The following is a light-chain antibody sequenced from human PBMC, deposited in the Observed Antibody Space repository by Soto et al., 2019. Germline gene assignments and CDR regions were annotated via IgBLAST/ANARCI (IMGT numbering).Light chain of an antibody. CDR3: QQSFGPPYP. V-gene: IGKV1-39*01. J-gene: IGKJ2*01. Sequence: DIQMTQSPSSLSASVGDRVTITCRASQSLGRRLTWYQQKAGEAPKLLIYETSNLQNGVPSRLSGSGSETDFTLTINSLQPEDFATYYCQQSFGPPYPFGQGTKLE. CDR2: ETS. CDR1: QSLGRR.